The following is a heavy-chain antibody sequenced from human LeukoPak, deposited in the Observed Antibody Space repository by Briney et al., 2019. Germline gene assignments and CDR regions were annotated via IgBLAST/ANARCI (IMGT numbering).Heavy chain of an antibody. V-gene: IGHV1-2*02. CDR3: ARVGRGVIITYDY. CDR2: INPNSGGT. CDR1: GYTFTGYY. J-gene: IGHJ4*02. Sequence: ASVKVSCEASGYTFTGYYMHWVRQAPGQGLEWMGWINPNSGGTNYAQKFQGRVTMTRDTSISTAYMELSRLRSDDTAVYYCARVGRGVIITYDYWGQGTLVTVSS. D-gene: IGHD3-10*01.